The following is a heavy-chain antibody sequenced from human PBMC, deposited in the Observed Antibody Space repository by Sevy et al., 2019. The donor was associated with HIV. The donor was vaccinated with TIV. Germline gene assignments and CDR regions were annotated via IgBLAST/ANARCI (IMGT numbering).Heavy chain of an antibody. V-gene: IGHV5-51*01. CDR2: IYPGDSDT. D-gene: IGHD1-7*01. CDR3: ARSVTGTTSFDY. J-gene: IGHJ4*02. CDR1: GYSFANYW. Sequence: GESLKISCKGSGYSFANYWIGWVRQMPGKGLEWRGIIYPGDSDTRYSPSFQGQGIISADKSVSTAYLQWSSLKASDTAMYYCARSVTGTTSFDYWGQGTLVTVSS.